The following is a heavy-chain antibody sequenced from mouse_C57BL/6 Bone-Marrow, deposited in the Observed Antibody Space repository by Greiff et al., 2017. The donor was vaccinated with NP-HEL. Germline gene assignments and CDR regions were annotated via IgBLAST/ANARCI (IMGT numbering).Heavy chain of an antibody. V-gene: IGHV1-53*01. Sequence: VKLQESGTELVKPGASVKLSCKASGYTFTSYWMHWVKQRPGQGLEWIGNINPSNGGTNYNEKFKSKATLTVDKSSSTAYMQLSSLTSEDSAVYYCARDRATVVAYWYFDVWGTGTTVTVSS. D-gene: IGHD1-1*01. CDR1: GYTFTSYW. CDR2: INPSNGGT. J-gene: IGHJ1*03. CDR3: ARDRATVVAYWYFDV.